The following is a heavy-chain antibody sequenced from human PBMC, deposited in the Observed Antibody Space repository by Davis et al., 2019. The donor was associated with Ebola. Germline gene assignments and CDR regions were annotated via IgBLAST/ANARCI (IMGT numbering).Heavy chain of an antibody. CDR2: IIPIFGTA. Sequence: SVKVSCKASGGTFSSYAIRWVRQAPGQGLEWMGGIIPIFGTANYAQKFQGRVTITADESTSTAYMELSSLRSEDTAVDYCARVVVDTAFIVWYYGMDVWGKGTTVTVSS. V-gene: IGHV1-69*13. J-gene: IGHJ6*04. CDR1: GGTFSSYA. D-gene: IGHD5-18*01. CDR3: ARVVVDTAFIVWYYGMDV.